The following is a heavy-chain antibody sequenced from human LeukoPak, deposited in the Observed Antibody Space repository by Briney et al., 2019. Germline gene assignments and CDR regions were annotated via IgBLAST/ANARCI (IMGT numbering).Heavy chain of an antibody. CDR2: ISGSGGST. V-gene: IGHV3-23*01. J-gene: IGHJ4*02. D-gene: IGHD3-10*01. Sequence: PGGSLRLSCAASGFTFSSYAMSWVRQASGKGLEWVSAISGSGGSTYYADSVKGRFTISRDNSKNTLYLQMNSLRAEDTAVYYCAKYARAVRATSSDYWGQGTLVTVSS. CDR1: GFTFSSYA. CDR3: AKYARAVRATSSDY.